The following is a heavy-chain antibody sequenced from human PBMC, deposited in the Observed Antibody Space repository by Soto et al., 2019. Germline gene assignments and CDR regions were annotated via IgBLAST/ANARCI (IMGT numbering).Heavy chain of an antibody. Sequence: PSETLSLTCTVSGGSISSGDYYWSWIRQPPGKGLEWIGYIYYSGSTYYNPSLKSRVTISVDTSKNQFSLKLSSVTAAGTAVYYCARVPRITIFGVVIAHKDGMDVWGQGTTVTVSS. J-gene: IGHJ6*02. D-gene: IGHD3-3*01. CDR2: IYYSGST. V-gene: IGHV4-30-4*01. CDR3: ARVPRITIFGVVIAHKDGMDV. CDR1: GGSISSGDYY.